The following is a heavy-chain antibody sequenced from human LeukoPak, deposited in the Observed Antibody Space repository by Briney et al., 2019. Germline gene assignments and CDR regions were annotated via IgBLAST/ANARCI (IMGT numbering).Heavy chain of an antibody. D-gene: IGHD3-22*01. Sequence: ASVKVSCKASGYTFTGYHMHWVRQAPGQGLEWMGWINPNSGGTNYARKFQGGVTMTRDTSISTAYMELSSLRSEDTAVYYCARDQRNYYDSSGYYEGARAFDVWGQGTMVTVSS. V-gene: IGHV1-2*02. CDR1: GYTFTGYH. CDR3: ARDQRNYYDSSGYYEGARAFDV. J-gene: IGHJ3*01. CDR2: INPNSGGT.